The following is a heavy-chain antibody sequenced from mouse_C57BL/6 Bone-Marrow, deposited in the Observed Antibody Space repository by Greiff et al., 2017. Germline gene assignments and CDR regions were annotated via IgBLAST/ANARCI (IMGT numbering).Heavy chain of an antibody. J-gene: IGHJ1*03. D-gene: IGHD1-1*01. CDR2: IYPRSGNT. CDR3: ARRGPYGSSYGGYFDV. V-gene: IGHV1-81*01. Sequence: QVQLQQSGAELARPGASVKLSCKASGYTFTSYGISWVKQRTGQGLEWIGEIYPRSGNTYYNEKFKGKATLTADKSSSTAYMELRSLTSEDSAVYFCARRGPYGSSYGGYFDVWGTGTTVTVSS. CDR1: GYTFTSYG.